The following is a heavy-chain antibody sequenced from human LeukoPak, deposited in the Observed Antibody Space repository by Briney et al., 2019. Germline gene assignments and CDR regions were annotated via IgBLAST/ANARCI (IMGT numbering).Heavy chain of an antibody. CDR1: GFTFDDYA. Sequence: GGSLRLSCAASGFTFDDYAMHWVRQAPGKGLEWVSGISWNSGTIGYADSVKGRFTISRDNAKNSLYLQMNSLRAEDTALYYCAKGHYGDYDNWFDPWGQGTLVTVSS. V-gene: IGHV3-9*01. D-gene: IGHD4-17*01. J-gene: IGHJ5*02. CDR2: ISWNSGTI. CDR3: AKGHYGDYDNWFDP.